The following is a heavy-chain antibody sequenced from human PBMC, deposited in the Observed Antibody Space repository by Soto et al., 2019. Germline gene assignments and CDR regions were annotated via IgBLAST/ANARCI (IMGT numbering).Heavy chain of an antibody. Sequence: TLSLTCTVSGGSISSGGYYWSWIRQHPGKGLEWIGYIYYSGSTYYNPSLKSRVTISVDTSKNQFSLKLSSVTAADTAVYFCAREGTIIRSAQLCIDFRGPGTLLTVSS. J-gene: IGHJ4*03. D-gene: IGHD3-16*01. CDR2: IYYSGST. CDR1: GGSISSGGYY. V-gene: IGHV4-31*03. CDR3: AREGTIIRSAQLCIDF.